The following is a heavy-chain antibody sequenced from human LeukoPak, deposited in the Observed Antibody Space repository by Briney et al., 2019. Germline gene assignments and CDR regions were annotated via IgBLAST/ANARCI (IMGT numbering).Heavy chain of an antibody. CDR2: ITGDDST. CDR1: GVTFGTFA. J-gene: IGHJ4*02. V-gene: IGHV3-23*01. CDR3: AKGHYDFRDY. Sequence: GGSLRLSCAASGVTFGTFAFSWVRQAPGKGLEWYSSITGDDSTYYADSVKGRFTISRDTSSNTRYLQMNSLRAEDTALYYCAKGHYDFRDYWGQGTLVTVSS. D-gene: IGHD3-3*01.